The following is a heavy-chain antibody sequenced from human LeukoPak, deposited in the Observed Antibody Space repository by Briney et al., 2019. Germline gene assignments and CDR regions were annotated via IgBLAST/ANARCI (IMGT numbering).Heavy chain of an antibody. J-gene: IGHJ6*03. V-gene: IGHV3-7*01. D-gene: IGHD5-18*01. Sequence: GGSLRLSCAASGFSFDDYAMHWVRQAPGKGLEWVANIKQDGSETYYVDSAKGRFTISRDNAKNSLYLQMNSLRAEDTAVYYCARVVTNYRYYYYYYMDVWGKGTTVTVSS. CDR1: GFSFDDYA. CDR3: ARVVTNYRYYYYYYMDV. CDR2: IKQDGSET.